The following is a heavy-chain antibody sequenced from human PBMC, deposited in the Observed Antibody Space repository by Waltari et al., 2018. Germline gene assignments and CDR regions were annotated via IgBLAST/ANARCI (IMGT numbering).Heavy chain of an antibody. CDR2: IYYSGST. J-gene: IGHJ3*02. CDR1: GGSVSSGRYY. CDR3: ARDLGDYYDSSGYPQMGAFDI. V-gene: IGHV4-61*01. Sequence: QVQLQESGPGLVKPSETLSLTCTVSGGSVSSGRYYWRWIRQPPGTGLEWIGYIYYSGSTNYNPSLKSRVTISVDTSKNQFSLKLSSVTAADTAVYYCARDLGDYYDSSGYPQMGAFDIWGQGTMVTVSS. D-gene: IGHD3-22*01.